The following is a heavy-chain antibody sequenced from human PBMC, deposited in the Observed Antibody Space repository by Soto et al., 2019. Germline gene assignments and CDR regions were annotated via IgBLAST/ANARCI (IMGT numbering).Heavy chain of an antibody. V-gene: IGHV3-21*01. Sequence: GGSLRLSCAASGFTFSSYSMNWVRQAPGKGLEWVSSISSSSSYIYYADSVKGRFTISRDNAKNSLYLQMNSLRAEDTAVYYCARLTIFGVVTTDYWGQGTLVTVSS. D-gene: IGHD3-3*01. CDR3: ARLTIFGVVTTDY. CDR2: ISSSSSYI. J-gene: IGHJ4*02. CDR1: GFTFSSYS.